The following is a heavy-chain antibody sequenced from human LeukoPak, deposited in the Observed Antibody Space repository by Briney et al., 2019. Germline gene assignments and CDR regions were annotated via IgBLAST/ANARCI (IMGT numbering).Heavy chain of an antibody. V-gene: IGHV3-74*01. CDR1: GFTVSSNY. CDR2: INSDGSST. J-gene: IGHJ6*02. D-gene: IGHD1-26*01. CDR3: ARVRSGSSAGNYGMDV. Sequence: PGGSLRLSCAASGFTVSSNYMHWVRQAPGKGLVWVSRINSDGSSTSYADSVKGRFTISRDNAKNTLYVQMNSLRVEDTAVYYCARVRSGSSAGNYGMDVWGQGTTVTVSS.